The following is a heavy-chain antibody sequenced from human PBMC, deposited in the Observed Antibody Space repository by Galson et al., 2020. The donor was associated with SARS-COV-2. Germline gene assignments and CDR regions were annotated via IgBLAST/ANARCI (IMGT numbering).Heavy chain of an antibody. Sequence: SETLSLTCAVSGGSISSGGYSWSWIRQPPGKGLEWIGYIYHSGSTYYNPSLKSRVTISVDRSKNQFSLKLSSVTAADTAVYYCARAKGRYCSGGSCVNWFDPWGQGTLVTVSS. CDR3: ARAKGRYCSGGSCVNWFDP. CDR2: IYHSGST. J-gene: IGHJ5*02. CDR1: GGSISSGGYS. V-gene: IGHV4-30-2*01. D-gene: IGHD2-15*01.